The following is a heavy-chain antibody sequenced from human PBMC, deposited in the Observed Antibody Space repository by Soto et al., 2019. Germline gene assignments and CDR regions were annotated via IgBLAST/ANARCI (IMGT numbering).Heavy chain of an antibody. CDR1: GYTFTSYG. D-gene: IGHD3-3*01. CDR3: ARGPGDFWSGYFDY. CDR2: INPSSGGT. J-gene: IGHJ4*02. V-gene: IGHV1-2*04. Sequence: GASVKVSCKASGYTFTSYGISWVRQAPGQGLEWMGWINPSSGGTNYAQKFQGWVIMTRDTSISTAYMELSRLRSDDTAMYYCARGPGDFWSGYFDYWGQGTLVTVSS.